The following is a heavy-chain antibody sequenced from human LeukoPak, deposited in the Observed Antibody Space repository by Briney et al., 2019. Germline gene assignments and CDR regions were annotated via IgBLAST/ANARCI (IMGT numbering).Heavy chain of an antibody. CDR1: GGSISSYY. D-gene: IGHD3-22*01. Sequence: SETLSLTCTVSGGSISSYYWSWIRQPPGKGLEWIGYIYYSGSTNYNPSLKSRVTISVDTSKNQFSLKLSSVTAADTAVYYCARGVPVYYYESTSPGRRFDPWGQGTLVTVSS. V-gene: IGHV4-59*01. J-gene: IGHJ5*02. CDR3: ARGVPVYYYESTSPGRRFDP. CDR2: IYYSGST.